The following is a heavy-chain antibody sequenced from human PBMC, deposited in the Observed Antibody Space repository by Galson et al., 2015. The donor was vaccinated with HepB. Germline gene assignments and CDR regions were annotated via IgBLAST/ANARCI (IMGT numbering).Heavy chain of an antibody. CDR3: AKGWSPFDY. V-gene: IGHV3-30*18. Sequence: SLRLSCAASGFTFSSYGMHWVRQAPGKGLEWVAVISYDGSNKYYADSVKGRFTISRDNSKNTLYLQMNSLRAEDTAVYYCAKGWSPFDYWGQGTLVTVPS. J-gene: IGHJ4*02. CDR2: ISYDGSNK. D-gene: IGHD3-3*01. CDR1: GFTFSSYG.